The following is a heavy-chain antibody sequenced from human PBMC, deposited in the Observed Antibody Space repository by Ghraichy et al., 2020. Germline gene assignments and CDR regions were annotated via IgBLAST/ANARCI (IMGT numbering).Heavy chain of an antibody. CDR2: ITGSGDNT. CDR3: AKYSSHWWNDVLDI. Sequence: GGSLRLSCAASGFTFSSYAMGWVRQALGKGLEWVSAITGSGDNTQYADSVKGRFTFSRDNSKNTLYLQLSSLRAEDTAVYYCAKYSSHWWNDVLDIWGQGTMVTVSS. J-gene: IGHJ3*02. CDR1: GFTFSSYA. V-gene: IGHV3-23*01. D-gene: IGHD2-8*02.